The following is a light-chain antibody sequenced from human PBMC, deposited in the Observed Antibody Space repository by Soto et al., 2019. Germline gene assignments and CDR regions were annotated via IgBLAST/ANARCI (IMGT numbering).Light chain of an antibody. Sequence: ETVLTQSPGTLSLSPGERATLSCRASQSVSSSYLAWYQQKPGQAPRLLIYAASSRATGIPDRFSGSGSGTDFTLSITRLEPEDFAVYYCHQYGISPRTFGQGTKVEVK. CDR1: QSVSSSY. CDR2: AAS. J-gene: IGKJ1*01. CDR3: HQYGISPRT. V-gene: IGKV3-20*01.